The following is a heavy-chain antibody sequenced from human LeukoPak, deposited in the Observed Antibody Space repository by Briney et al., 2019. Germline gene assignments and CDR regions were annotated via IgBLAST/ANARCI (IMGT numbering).Heavy chain of an antibody. D-gene: IGHD4-17*01. V-gene: IGHV3-30*04. CDR2: ISYDGRNK. CDR1: GFTFSNYA. J-gene: IGHJ4*02. Sequence: GGSLRLSCAASGFTFSNYAMHWVRQAPDKGLEWVAVISYDGRNKYYVDSVKGRFTISRDNSKNTLYVQMNTLRTDDTAVYYCARDSYGADYWGQGTLVTVSS. CDR3: ARDSYGADY.